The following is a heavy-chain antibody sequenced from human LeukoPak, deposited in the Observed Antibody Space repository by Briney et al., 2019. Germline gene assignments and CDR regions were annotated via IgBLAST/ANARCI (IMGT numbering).Heavy chain of an antibody. Sequence: GGSLRLSCAASGFTFSSYGMHWVRQAPGKGLEWVAFIRYDGSNKYYADSVKGRFTTSRDNSKNTLYLQMNSLRAEDTAVYYCAKVRDYDFWSGHSAVGVNYWGQGTLVTVSS. CDR2: IRYDGSNK. J-gene: IGHJ4*02. D-gene: IGHD3-3*01. CDR3: AKVRDYDFWSGHSAVGVNY. V-gene: IGHV3-30*02. CDR1: GFTFSSYG.